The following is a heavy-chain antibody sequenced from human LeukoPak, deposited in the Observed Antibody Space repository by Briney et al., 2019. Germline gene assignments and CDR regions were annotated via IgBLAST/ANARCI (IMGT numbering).Heavy chain of an antibody. D-gene: IGHD6-13*01. CDR1: GFTFSSYS. J-gene: IGHJ4*02. V-gene: IGHV3-48*01. CDR2: ISSSSSTI. CDR3: ARARIAAAGITLLSY. Sequence: GGSLRLSCAASGFTFSSYSMNWVRQAPGKGLEWVSYISSSSSTIYYADSVKGRFTISRDNSKNTLYLQMNSLRAEDTAVYYCARARIAAAGITLLSYWGQGTLVTVSS.